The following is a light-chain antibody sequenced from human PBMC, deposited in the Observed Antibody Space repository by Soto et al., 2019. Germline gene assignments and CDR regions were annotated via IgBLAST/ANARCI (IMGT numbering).Light chain of an antibody. Sequence: DIQMTQSPSSLSASVGDRVTITCRASQSISSYLNWYQQKPGKAPKLLIYAASSLQSGVLSRFSGSGSGTDFTLTISSLQPEDFATYYCQQSYSTRWAFGQGTKLEIK. CDR3: QQSYSTRWA. CDR1: QSISSY. CDR2: AAS. V-gene: IGKV1-39*01. J-gene: IGKJ2*01.